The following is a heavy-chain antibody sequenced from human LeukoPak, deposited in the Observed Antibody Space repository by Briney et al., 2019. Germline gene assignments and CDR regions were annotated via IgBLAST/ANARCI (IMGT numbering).Heavy chain of an antibody. CDR3: PITMIRGVTITDAFDI. CDR1: GDSISGFF. D-gene: IGHD3-10*01. Sequence: PSETLSLTCTVSGDSISGFFWSWIRQPAGKGLEWIGHIYTSGSTNYNPSLKSRVTMSVDTSKNQFSLKLSSVTAADTAVYYCPITMIRGVTITDAFDIWGQGTMVTVSS. V-gene: IGHV4-4*07. J-gene: IGHJ3*02. CDR2: IYTSGST.